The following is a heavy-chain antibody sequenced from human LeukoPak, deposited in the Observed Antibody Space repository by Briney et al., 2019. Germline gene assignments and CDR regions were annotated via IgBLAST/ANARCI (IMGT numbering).Heavy chain of an antibody. CDR1: GFTFSSYS. J-gene: IGHJ6*02. CDR2: ISSSSSYI. Sequence: GGSLRLSCAASGFTFSSYSMNWVRQAPGKGLEWVSSISSSSSYIYYADSVKGRSTISRDNAKNSLYLQMNSLRAEDTAVYYCARDQRSHYGMDVWGQGTTVTVSS. CDR3: ARDQRSHYGMDV. V-gene: IGHV3-21*01.